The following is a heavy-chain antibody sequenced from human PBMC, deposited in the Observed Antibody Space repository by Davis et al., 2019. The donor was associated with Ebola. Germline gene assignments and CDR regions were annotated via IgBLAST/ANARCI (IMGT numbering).Heavy chain of an antibody. J-gene: IGHJ4*02. CDR2: VSAYNGNT. CDR1: GFTFSNSG. V-gene: IGHV1-18*01. Sequence: AASVKVSCKASGFTFSNSGISWLRLAPGQGLEWVGWVSAYNGNTNYAPKLHGRLTLTTETSTSTAYMELRSLRSDDTAVYYCTRGVRGPESFDSWGQGTLVTVSS. CDR3: TRGVRGPESFDS. D-gene: IGHD3-10*01.